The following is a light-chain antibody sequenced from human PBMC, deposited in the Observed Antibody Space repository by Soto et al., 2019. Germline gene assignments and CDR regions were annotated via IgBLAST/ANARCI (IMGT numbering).Light chain of an antibody. CDR2: GGD. Sequence: QSALTQPASVSGSPGQSVTISCTGTNSDVVSYSLVSWYQQHPGKAPKLMIYGGDKRPSGVSNRFSGSKSGNTASLTISGLLVEDEADYYCCSYAGSNTDVFETGTKVTVL. V-gene: IGLV2-23*01. J-gene: IGLJ1*01. CDR3: CSYAGSNTDV. CDR1: NSDVVSYSL.